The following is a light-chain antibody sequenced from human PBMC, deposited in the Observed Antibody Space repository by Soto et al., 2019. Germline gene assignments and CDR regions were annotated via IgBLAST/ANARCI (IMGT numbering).Light chain of an antibody. J-gene: IGKJ1*01. V-gene: IGKV1-9*01. Sequence: DIQMTQSPSSLSASVGDRVTVTCRASPAIASFLAWYQQKPGTAPKLLIYGASTLQSGVPSRFSGSRSGTDYTLTIASLQPEDFATYYCQQLNGSPWTFRQGTKVDSK. CDR2: GAS. CDR3: QQLNGSPWT. CDR1: PAIASF.